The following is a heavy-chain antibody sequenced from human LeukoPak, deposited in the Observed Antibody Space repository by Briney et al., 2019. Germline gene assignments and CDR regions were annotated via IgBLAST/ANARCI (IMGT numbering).Heavy chain of an antibody. Sequence: GESLKISCQGSGYTITSYWIGWVRQMPGKGLEWMGIIYPGDSDTRYSPSFQGQVTISADKSISTAYLQWSSLKASDTAMYYCARHRAVAGTVDYWGQGTLVTVSS. D-gene: IGHD6-19*01. CDR2: IYPGDSDT. V-gene: IGHV5-51*01. CDR3: ARHRAVAGTVDY. J-gene: IGHJ4*02. CDR1: GYTITSYW.